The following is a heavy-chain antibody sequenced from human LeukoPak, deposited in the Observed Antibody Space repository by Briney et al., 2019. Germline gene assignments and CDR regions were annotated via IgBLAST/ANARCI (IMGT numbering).Heavy chain of an antibody. CDR3: ATSGSGGNYPLDY. CDR1: GFTFSSYA. Sequence: GGSLRLSCAASGFTFSSYAMNWVRQAPGKGLQWVSSITRSSSYIYYADSVKGRFTISRDNAKNSLFLQVNSLRAEDTALYYCATSGSGGNYPLDYWGQRTLVTVS. D-gene: IGHD1-26*01. CDR2: ITRSSSYI. J-gene: IGHJ4*02. V-gene: IGHV3-21*01.